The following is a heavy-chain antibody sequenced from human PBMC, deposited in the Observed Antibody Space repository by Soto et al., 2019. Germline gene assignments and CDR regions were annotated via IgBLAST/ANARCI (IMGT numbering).Heavy chain of an antibody. D-gene: IGHD2-2*01. CDR3: ARDEVPAANWLDP. CDR2: ISGYNGNT. CDR1: GYIFSNYG. Sequence: ASVKVSGEASGYIFSNYGITWVRQAPGQGLEWMGWISGYNGNTKYAQKLQGRVTMTTDTSTSTAYMELRSLRSDDTAVYYCARDEVPAANWLDPWGPGTLVTVST. J-gene: IGHJ5*02. V-gene: IGHV1-18*01.